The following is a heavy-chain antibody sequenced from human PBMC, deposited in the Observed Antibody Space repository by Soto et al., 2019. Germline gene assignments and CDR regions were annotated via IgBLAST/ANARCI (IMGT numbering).Heavy chain of an antibody. CDR1: GFTFSSYG. J-gene: IGHJ6*02. D-gene: IGHD2-21*01. V-gene: IGHV3-30*18. Sequence: HPGGSLRLSCAASGFTFSSYGMHWVRQAPGKGLEWVAVISYDGSNKYYADSVKGRFTISRDNSKNTLYLQMNSLRAEDTAVYYCAKVAGEGNYYYCGMDVWGQGTTVTVSS. CDR2: ISYDGSNK. CDR3: AKVAGEGNYYYCGMDV.